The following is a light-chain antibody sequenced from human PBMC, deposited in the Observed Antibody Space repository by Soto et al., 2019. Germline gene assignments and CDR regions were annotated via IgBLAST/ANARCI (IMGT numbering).Light chain of an antibody. CDR1: QSVSSNY. CDR3: QQYGSSPST. Sequence: EIVLTQSPGTLSLSPGERATLSCRASQSVSSNYITWYQQKPGQAPRRLIFGASSRATGIPDRFSGSGSGTDFTLTISRLEPEDFAVYYCQQYGSSPSTFGQGTRWISN. J-gene: IGKJ1*01. V-gene: IGKV3-20*01. CDR2: GAS.